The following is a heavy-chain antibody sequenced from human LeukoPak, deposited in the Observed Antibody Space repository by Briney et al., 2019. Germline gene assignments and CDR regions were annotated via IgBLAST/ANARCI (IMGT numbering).Heavy chain of an antibody. CDR1: GYTFTVYY. CDR3: ATHFSGYDYALDY. J-gene: IGHJ4*02. CDR2: INPNSGGT. V-gene: IGHV1-2*02. Sequence: VASVRVSFKASGYTFTVYYMHWVRQAPGQGLGWMGWINPNSGGTNYAQKFQGRVTMTRDTSISTAYMELSRLRSDDTAVYYCATHFSGYDYALDYWGQGTLVTVSS. D-gene: IGHD6-25*01.